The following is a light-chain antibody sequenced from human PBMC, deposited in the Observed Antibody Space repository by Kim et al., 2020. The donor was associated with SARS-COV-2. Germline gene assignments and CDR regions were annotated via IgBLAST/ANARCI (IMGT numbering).Light chain of an antibody. CDR2: DVS. CDR1: SSDVGAYNF. V-gene: IGLV2-14*04. Sequence: GPSISISCPGTSSDVGAYNFVSWYQQHPGRAPKLMIYDVSERPSGISNRFSGSKSGNTASLTISGLQAEDEADYHCSSFTSSSTWVFGGGTQLTVL. CDR3: SSFTSSSTWV. J-gene: IGLJ3*02.